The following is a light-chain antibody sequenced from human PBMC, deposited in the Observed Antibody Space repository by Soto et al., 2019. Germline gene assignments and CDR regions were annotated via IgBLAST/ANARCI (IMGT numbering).Light chain of an antibody. Sequence: EILMTQSPATLSVSPGERAKVCCRASQSVSSNLAWYQQKPGQAPRLLIYAVSTRATGIPARFSGSGSGTEFTLTINSLQSEDFAVYYCQQYNNWPPTWTFGQGTKVDI. CDR1: QSVSSN. CDR2: AVS. V-gene: IGKV3-15*01. CDR3: QQYNNWPPTWT. J-gene: IGKJ1*01.